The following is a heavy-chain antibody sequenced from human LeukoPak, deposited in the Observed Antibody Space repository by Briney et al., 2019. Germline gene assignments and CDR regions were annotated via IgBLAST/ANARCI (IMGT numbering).Heavy chain of an antibody. CDR3: ARDVRITMVRGVTPPGWFDP. J-gene: IGHJ5*02. V-gene: IGHV4-34*01. D-gene: IGHD3-10*01. CDR1: GGSFSGYY. CDR2: INHSGST. Sequence: SETLSLTCAVYGGSFSGYYWSWIRQPPGKGLEWIGEINHSGSTNYNPSLKSRVTISVDTSKNQFSLKLSSVTAADTAVHYCARDVRITMVRGVTPPGWFDPWGQGTLVTVSS.